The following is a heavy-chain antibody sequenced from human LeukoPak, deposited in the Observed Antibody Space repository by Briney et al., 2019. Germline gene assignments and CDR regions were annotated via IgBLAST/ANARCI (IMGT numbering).Heavy chain of an antibody. CDR1: GYIFTSYY. V-gene: IGHV1-46*01. CDR2: INPSGGSI. CDR3: ARGPNYYDSSRYYYEGDAFDI. Sequence: ASVKVSCKASGYIFTSYYMYWVRQAPGQGLEWMGIINPSGGSIRYAQKFQGRVTMTRDTSTSTVYMELSSLRSEDTAVYYCARGPNYYDSSRYYYEGDAFDIWGQGTMVTVSS. D-gene: IGHD3-22*01. J-gene: IGHJ3*02.